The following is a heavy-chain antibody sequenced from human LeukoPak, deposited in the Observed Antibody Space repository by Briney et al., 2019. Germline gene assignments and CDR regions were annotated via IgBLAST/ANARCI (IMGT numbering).Heavy chain of an antibody. CDR2: IRSKAYGGTT. CDR1: GFTFDDYA. D-gene: IGHD3-22*01. Sequence: GGSLRLSCTASGFTFDDYAMSWFRQAPGKGLEWVGFIRSKAYGGTTEYAASVKGRFTISRDDSKSIAYLQMNSLKTEDTAVYYCTRVGYYDSSGYAFDIWGQGTMVTVSS. V-gene: IGHV3-49*03. CDR3: TRVGYYDSSGYAFDI. J-gene: IGHJ3*02.